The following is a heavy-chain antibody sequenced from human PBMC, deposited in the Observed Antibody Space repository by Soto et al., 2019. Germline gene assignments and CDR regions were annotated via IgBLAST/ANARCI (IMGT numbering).Heavy chain of an antibody. V-gene: IGHV3-30-3*01. CDR1: GFTFSSYA. CDR2: ISYDGSNK. CDR3: ASPRRAAVYFDY. J-gene: IGHJ4*02. D-gene: IGHD6-13*01. Sequence: QVQLVESGGGVVQPGRSLRLSCAASGFTFSSYAMHWVRQAPGTGLEWVAVISYDGSNKYYADSVRGRFTISRDNSKNTLYLQMNSLRAEDKAVYYCASPRRAAVYFDYWGQGTLVTVSS.